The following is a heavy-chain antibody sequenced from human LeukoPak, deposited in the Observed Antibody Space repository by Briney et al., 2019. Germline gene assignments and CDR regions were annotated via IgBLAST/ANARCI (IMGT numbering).Heavy chain of an antibody. D-gene: IGHD3-10*01. CDR3: ARDCRRYYYGSGSTYGMDV. Sequence: ASVKVSCKASGYTFTGYYMHWVRQAPGQGLEWMGWINPNSGGTNYAQKFQGWVTMTRDTSISTAYMELSRLRSDDTAVYYCARDCRRYYYGSGSTYGMDVWGQGTTVTVSS. CDR1: GYTFTGYY. CDR2: INPNSGGT. J-gene: IGHJ6*02. V-gene: IGHV1-2*04.